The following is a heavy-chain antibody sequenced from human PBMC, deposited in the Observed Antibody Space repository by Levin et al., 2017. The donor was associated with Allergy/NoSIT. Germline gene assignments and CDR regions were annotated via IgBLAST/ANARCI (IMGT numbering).Heavy chain of an antibody. CDR1: GGPISDYY. CDR2: ISYTGTS. CDR3: ARAGIKCRGGSCDDLPLAY. D-gene: IGHD2-15*01. V-gene: IGHV4-59*13. Sequence: SETLSLTCTVSGGPISDYYWSWIRQPPGKGLECIGFISYTGTSNYNPSLKSRVSISVDTSKNQFSLRLRSVTTADTAVYYCARAGIKCRGGSCDDLPLAYWGQGTLVSVSS. J-gene: IGHJ4*02.